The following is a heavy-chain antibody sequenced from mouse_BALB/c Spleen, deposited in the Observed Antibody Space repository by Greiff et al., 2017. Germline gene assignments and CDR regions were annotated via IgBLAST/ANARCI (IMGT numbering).Heavy chain of an antibody. CDR2: ISYSGST. J-gene: IGHJ4*01. Sequence: EVKLVESGPGLVKPSQSLSLTCTVTGYSITSDYAWNWIRQFPGNKLEWMGYISYSGSTSYNPSLKSRISITRDTSKNQFFLQLNSVTTEDTATYYCARSRQAMDYWGQGTSVTVSS. V-gene: IGHV3-2*02. CDR1: GYSITSDYA. CDR3: ARSRQAMDY. D-gene: IGHD3-2*01.